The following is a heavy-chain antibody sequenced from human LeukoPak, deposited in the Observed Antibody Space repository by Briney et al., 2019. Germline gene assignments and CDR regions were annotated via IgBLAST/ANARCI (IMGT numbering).Heavy chain of an antibody. CDR2: IYYSGST. Sequence: PSETLSLTCTVSGGAISSYYWSWIRQPPGKGLEWIGYIYYSGSTNYNPSLKSRVTMSVDTSKNQFSLKLSSVTAADTAVYYCAGVGPTILWGQGTLVTVSS. CDR1: GGAISSYY. V-gene: IGHV4-59*01. D-gene: IGHD1-26*01. CDR3: AGVGPTIL. J-gene: IGHJ4*02.